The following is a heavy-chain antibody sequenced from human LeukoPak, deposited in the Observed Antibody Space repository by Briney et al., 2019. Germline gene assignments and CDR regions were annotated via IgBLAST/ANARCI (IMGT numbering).Heavy chain of an antibody. Sequence: SETLSLTCTVSGGSISSGGYYWSWIRQPPGKGLEWIGYIYHSGSTNYNPSLKSRVTISVDKSKNQFSLKLSSVTAADTAVYYCAREGRDSSGWADAFDIWGQGTMVTVSS. CDR2: IYHSGST. D-gene: IGHD6-19*01. CDR1: GGSISSGGYY. J-gene: IGHJ3*02. V-gene: IGHV4-30-2*01. CDR3: AREGRDSSGWADAFDI.